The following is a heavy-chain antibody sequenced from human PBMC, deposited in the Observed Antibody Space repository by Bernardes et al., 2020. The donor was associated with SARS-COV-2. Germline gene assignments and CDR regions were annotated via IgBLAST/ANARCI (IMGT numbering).Heavy chain of an antibody. Sequence: SETLSLSCTVSGGSISSAGYYWSWLRQHPGKGLEWIGYIYYSGSTYYNPSLKSRVTISVDTSKNQFSLKLSSVTAADTAVYYCARSIVGATYWFDPWGQGTLVTVSS. J-gene: IGHJ5*02. CDR2: IYYSGST. CDR3: ARSIVGATYWFDP. D-gene: IGHD1-26*01. CDR1: GGSISSAGYY. V-gene: IGHV4-31*03.